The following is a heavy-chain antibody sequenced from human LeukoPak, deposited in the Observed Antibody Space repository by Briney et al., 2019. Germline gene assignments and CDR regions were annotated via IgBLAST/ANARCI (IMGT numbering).Heavy chain of an antibody. J-gene: IGHJ4*02. CDR3: ARGPNSNWSGLDF. CDR2: ISPTGSTT. V-gene: IGHV3-74*01. CDR1: RFIFSSYA. Sequence: PGGSLRLSCAASRFIFSSYAMSWVRQAPGKGLVWVSRISPTGSTTSYADSVKGRFTVSRDNAKNTLYLQVNNLRAEDTAVYYCARGPNSNWSGLDFWGQGTLLTVSS. D-gene: IGHD6-6*01.